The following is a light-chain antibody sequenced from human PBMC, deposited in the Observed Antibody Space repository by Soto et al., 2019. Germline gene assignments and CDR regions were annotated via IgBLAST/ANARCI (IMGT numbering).Light chain of an antibody. CDR2: EVN. CDR3: ATWDDTLNGL. CDR1: SSAVAGYNY. J-gene: IGLJ2*01. V-gene: IGLV2-8*01. Sequence: QSALTQPPSASGSPGQSVTISCTGTSSAVAGYNYVSWYQQHPGKAPKLMIYEVNKRPSGVPDRFSGSKSGTTASLTVSGLQAEDEADYYCATWDDTLNGLFGGGTKLTVL.